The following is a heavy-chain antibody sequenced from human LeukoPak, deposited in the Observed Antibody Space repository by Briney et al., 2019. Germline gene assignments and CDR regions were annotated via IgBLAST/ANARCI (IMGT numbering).Heavy chain of an antibody. Sequence: GGSLRLSCAASGFTFSSYWMGWVRQAPGKGLEWVGNIKQDGSEKWYVDSVKGRFTMSRDNAKNSLYLQMNSLRAEDTAVYHCARVGFSSGYYTGLGDWGQGTLVTVSS. CDR1: GFTFSSYW. V-gene: IGHV3-7*01. D-gene: IGHD3-3*01. J-gene: IGHJ4*02. CDR2: IKQDGSEK. CDR3: ARVGFSSGYYTGLGD.